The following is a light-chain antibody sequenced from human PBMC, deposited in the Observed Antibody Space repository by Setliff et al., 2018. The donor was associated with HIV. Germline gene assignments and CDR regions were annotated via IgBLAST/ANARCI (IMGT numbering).Light chain of an antibody. J-gene: IGLJ3*02. V-gene: IGLV1-40*01. CDR2: ANS. Sequence: QSVLTQPPSVSGAPGLRVTISCTGGTSNIGAGYDVHWYQQLPGTAPKLLIYANSNRPSGVPDRFSGSKSDTTASLAITGLQAEGEADYYCQSYDSSLSGSVFGGGTK. CDR3: QSYDSSLSGSV. CDR1: TSNIGAGYD.